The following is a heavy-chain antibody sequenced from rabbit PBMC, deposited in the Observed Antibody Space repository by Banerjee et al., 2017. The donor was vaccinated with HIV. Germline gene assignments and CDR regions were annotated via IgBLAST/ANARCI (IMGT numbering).Heavy chain of an antibody. D-gene: IGHD6-1*01. CDR3: ARDKYTYGYAGYAYATFNL. CDR2: IYAGSSGST. Sequence: QSLEESGGDLVKPGASLTLTCTASGFSFSSSYYMCWVRQAPGKGLEWIACIYAGSSGSTYYASWAKGRFTISKTSSTTVTLQMTSLTAADTATYFCARDKYTYGYAGYAYATFNLWGPGTLVTVS. J-gene: IGHJ4*01. CDR1: GFSFSSSYY. V-gene: IGHV1S40*01.